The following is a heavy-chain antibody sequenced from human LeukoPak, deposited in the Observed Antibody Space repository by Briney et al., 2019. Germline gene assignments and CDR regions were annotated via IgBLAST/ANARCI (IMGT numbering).Heavy chain of an antibody. V-gene: IGHV1-69*13. CDR1: GGTFSSYA. Sequence: ASVKVSCKASGGTFSSYAISWVRQAPGQGLEWMGGIIPIFGTANYAQKFRGRVTITADESTSTAYMELSSLRSEDTAVYYCARGDSSGWYGGVDPWGQGTLVTVSS. D-gene: IGHD6-19*01. CDR2: IIPIFGTA. CDR3: ARGDSSGWYGGVDP. J-gene: IGHJ5*02.